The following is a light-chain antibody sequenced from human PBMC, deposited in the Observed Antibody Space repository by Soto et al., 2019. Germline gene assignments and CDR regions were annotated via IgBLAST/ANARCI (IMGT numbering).Light chain of an antibody. V-gene: IGKV3-20*01. Sequence: EIVLTQSPGTLSLSPGETATLSCSASQSVSSGFIAWYQQKPGQAPRLLIFGASNRATGIPDRFSGSVSGTDFTLTIDGLEPEDFAVYYCQRYGTASFTFGQGTKVDIK. J-gene: IGKJ2*01. CDR3: QRYGTASFT. CDR2: GAS. CDR1: QSVSSGF.